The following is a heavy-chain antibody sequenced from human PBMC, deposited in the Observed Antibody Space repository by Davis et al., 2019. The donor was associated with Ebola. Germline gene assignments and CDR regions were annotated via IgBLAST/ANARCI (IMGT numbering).Heavy chain of an antibody. Sequence: GESLKISCAASGFSFSNYGLHWVRQAPGKGLEWVAAILYDGSQKFYVDSVKGRFSISRDNSRNTVYLEMNSLRDEDTAVYYCAKDEGYCTYGVCLINWFDPWGQGTLVTVSS. CDR2: ILYDGSQK. CDR3: AKDEGYCTYGVCLINWFDP. CDR1: GFSFSNYG. V-gene: IGHV3-30*18. D-gene: IGHD2-8*01. J-gene: IGHJ5*02.